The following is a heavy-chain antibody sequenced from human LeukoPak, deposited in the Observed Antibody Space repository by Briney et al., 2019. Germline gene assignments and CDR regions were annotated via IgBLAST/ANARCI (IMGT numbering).Heavy chain of an antibody. CDR2: IYPGDSDT. J-gene: IGHJ4*02. D-gene: IGHD2-15*01. V-gene: IGHV5-51*01. Sequence: GESLKISCKGSGYRFTNYWIGWVRQMPGKGLEWMGIIYPGDSDTRYSPSFQGQVTISADKSISTAYLQWSSLKASDTAMYYCARSAAPPDLPHPLLDYWGQGTLVTVSS. CDR3: ARSAAPPDLPHPLLDY. CDR1: GYRFTNYW.